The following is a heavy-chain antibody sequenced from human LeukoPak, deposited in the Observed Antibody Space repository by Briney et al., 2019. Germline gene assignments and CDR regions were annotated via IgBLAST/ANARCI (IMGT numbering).Heavy chain of an antibody. CDR1: GYTFTGYY. V-gene: IGHV1-2*02. Sequence: GASVKVSCKASGYTFTGYYMHWVRQAPGQGLEWMGWINPNSGGTNFAQKFQGRVTMTRDTSISTAYMELSRLRSDDTAVYYCAREKRVAGSRGGFDPWAREPWSPSPQ. J-gene: IGHJ5*02. CDR2: INPNSGGT. D-gene: IGHD6-19*01. CDR3: AREKRVAGSRGGFDP.